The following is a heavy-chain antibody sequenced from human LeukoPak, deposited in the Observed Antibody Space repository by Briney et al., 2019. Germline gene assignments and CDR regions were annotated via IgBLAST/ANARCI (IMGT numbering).Heavy chain of an antibody. J-gene: IGHJ4*02. CDR2: INPNSGGT. D-gene: IGHD2-15*01. Sequence: ASVKVSCKASGYTFTGYYMHWVRQAPGQGLEWMGWINPNSGGTNYAQKFQGRVTMTRDTSISTAYMGLSRLRSDDTAVYYCARGRGVAAPPVSPDNFDYWGQETLVTVSS. CDR1: GYTFTGYY. CDR3: ARGRGVAAPPVSPDNFDY. V-gene: IGHV1-2*02.